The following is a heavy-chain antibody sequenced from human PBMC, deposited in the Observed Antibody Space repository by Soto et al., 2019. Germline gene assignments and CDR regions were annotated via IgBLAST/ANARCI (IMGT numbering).Heavy chain of an antibody. D-gene: IGHD3-9*01. V-gene: IGHV3-23*01. Sequence: GGSLRLSCAASVLTFSSYAMSWVRQAPGKGLEWVSAISGSGGSTYYADSVKGRFTISRDNSKNTLYLQMNSLRAEDTAVYYCAKRSQVGILTGHFYGMDVWGQGTTVTVSS. J-gene: IGHJ6*02. CDR3: AKRSQVGILTGHFYGMDV. CDR2: ISGSGGST. CDR1: VLTFSSYA.